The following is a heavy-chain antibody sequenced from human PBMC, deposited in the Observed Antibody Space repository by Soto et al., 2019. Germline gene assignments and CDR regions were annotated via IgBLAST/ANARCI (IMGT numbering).Heavy chain of an antibody. Sequence: ASVKVSCKASGGTFSSYAISWVRQAPGQGLEWMGGIIPIFGTANYAQKFQGRVTITADESTSTAYMELSSLRSEDTAVYYCARDRKMFRDDLNYYYYGMDVWGQGTTVTVSS. CDR1: GGTFSSYA. CDR3: ARDRKMFRDDLNYYYYGMDV. CDR2: IIPIFGTA. J-gene: IGHJ6*02. D-gene: IGHD3-10*02. V-gene: IGHV1-69*13.